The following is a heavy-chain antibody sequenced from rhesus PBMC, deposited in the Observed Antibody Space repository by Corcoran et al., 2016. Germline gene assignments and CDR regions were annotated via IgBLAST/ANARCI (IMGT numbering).Heavy chain of an antibody. Sequence: QVTLKESGPALVKPTQTLTLTCTFSGLSLSTSGMGVGWIRQPSRKTLEWLAHIYWNDDKYYSTSLKSRLTISKDTSKNQVVLTMTNMYPVDTATYYCARSWVPRCYFDYWGQGVLVTVSS. D-gene: IGHD5-24*01. CDR3: ARSWVPRCYFDY. V-gene: IGHV2-1*01. J-gene: IGHJ4*01. CDR2: IYWNDDK. CDR1: GLSLSTSGMG.